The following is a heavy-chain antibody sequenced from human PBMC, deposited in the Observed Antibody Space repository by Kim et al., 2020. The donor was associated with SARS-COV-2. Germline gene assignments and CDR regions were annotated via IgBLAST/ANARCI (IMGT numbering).Heavy chain of an antibody. V-gene: IGHV3-43*01. CDR3: AKDGGAVGLHYYYGMDV. J-gene: IGHJ6*02. CDR2: ISWDGGST. Sequence: GGSLRLSCAASGFTFDDYTMHWVRQAPGKGLEWVSLISWDGGSTYYADSVKGRFIISRDNSKNSLYLQMNSLRTEDTALYYCAKDGGAVGLHYYYGMDVWGQGTTVTVSS. D-gene: IGHD1-26*01. CDR1: GFTFDDYT.